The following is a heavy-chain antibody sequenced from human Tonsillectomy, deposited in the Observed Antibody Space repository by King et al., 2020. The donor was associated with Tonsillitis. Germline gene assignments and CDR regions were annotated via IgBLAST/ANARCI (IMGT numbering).Heavy chain of an antibody. CDR3: ARDNRYRDDFTCYSGFDA. CDR1: GFTVSINY. D-gene: IGHD2-21*02. Sequence: VQLVESGGGLVQPGGSLRLSCAGSGFTVSINYMTWVRQAPGKGLEWVSTIYSGGSTFYADSVKGRFILSRDSSKNTLYLQMNSLRAEDTAVYYCARDNRYRDDFTCYSGFDACGQRSLATVPA. J-gene: IGHJ5*02. V-gene: IGHV3-66*01. CDR2: IYSGGST.